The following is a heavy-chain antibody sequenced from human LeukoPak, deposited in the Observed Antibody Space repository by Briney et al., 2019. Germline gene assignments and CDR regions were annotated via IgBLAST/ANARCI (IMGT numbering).Heavy chain of an antibody. CDR1: QFTLNGSW. V-gene: IGHV3-7*01. CDR3: AIWTSGNY. CDR2: MDPTGSQK. Sequence: VGSLRLSRAHSQFTLNGSWMNWVRPAPAKGLEWVANMDPTGSQKRYVDSVKGRFTISKDNPGASLYLDMHSLRAEDTAIYYCAIWTSGNYWGQGTLVTVSS. D-gene: IGHD1-1*01. J-gene: IGHJ4*02.